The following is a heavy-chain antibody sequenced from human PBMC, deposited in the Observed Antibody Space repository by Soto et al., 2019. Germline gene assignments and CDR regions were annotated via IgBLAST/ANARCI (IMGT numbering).Heavy chain of an antibody. V-gene: IGHV1-18*01. CDR3: ARRVQVWLPDYYGMDV. D-gene: IGHD5-18*01. CDR1: GYDYVTYA. CDR2: ISTLNGNT. Sequence: QAQLVQSGAEVKKPGASVNVSCKASGYDYVTYAITWVRQRPGQGLEWMGWISTLNGNTNYAQNFQGRVTMTTDTSTRIVPLELRSLRSDDTAVYYCARRVQVWLPDYYGMDVWGQGTTVTVSS. J-gene: IGHJ6*02.